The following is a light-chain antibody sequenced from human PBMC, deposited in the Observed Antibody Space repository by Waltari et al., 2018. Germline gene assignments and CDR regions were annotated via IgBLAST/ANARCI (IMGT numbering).Light chain of an antibody. CDR2: EVS. J-gene: IGLJ2*01. CDR3: SSYSGTNTRVI. Sequence: QSALTQPASVSVSPGPSISISCTGTSIDICHHDYVSWHQQQPGKAPTTMIYEVSHRPSGVSNRFSGSKSGNTASLIISGLQSEDEGDYYCSSYSGTNTRVIFGGGTKLTVL. CDR1: SIDICHHDY. V-gene: IGLV2-14*01.